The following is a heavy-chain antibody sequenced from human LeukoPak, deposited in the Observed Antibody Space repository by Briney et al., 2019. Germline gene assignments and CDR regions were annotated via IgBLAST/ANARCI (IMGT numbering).Heavy chain of an antibody. J-gene: IGHJ4*02. D-gene: IGHD3-22*01. V-gene: IGHV3-23*01. CDR1: GFTFSIYA. Sequence: GGSLRLSCAASGFTFSIYAMSWVRQAPGKGLQWVSSITSRGESTWYVDSVKGRFTITRDSSENTLYLQMHSLRAEDTAVYYCARDRPNYYGSDGHYYRRDGDYWGRGTLVSVSS. CDR3: ARDRPNYYGSDGHYYRRDGDY. CDR2: ITSRGEST.